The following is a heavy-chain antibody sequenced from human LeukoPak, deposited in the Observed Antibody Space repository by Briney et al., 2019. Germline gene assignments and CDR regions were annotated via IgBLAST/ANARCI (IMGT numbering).Heavy chain of an antibody. CDR2: IYTSGST. CDR1: GGSISSYY. D-gene: IGHD5-24*01. V-gene: IGHV4-4*09. J-gene: IGHJ4*02. CDR3: ARHGRDGYNYFDY. Sequence: SETLSLTCTVSGGSISSYYWSWIRQPPGKGLEWIGYIYTSGSTNYNPSLKSRVTISVDTSKNQSSLKLSSVIAADTAVYYCARHGRDGYNYFDYWGQGTLVTVSS.